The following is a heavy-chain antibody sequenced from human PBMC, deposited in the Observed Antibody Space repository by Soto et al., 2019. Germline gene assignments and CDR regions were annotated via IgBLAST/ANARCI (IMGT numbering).Heavy chain of an antibody. D-gene: IGHD3-3*01. V-gene: IGHV4-34*01. J-gene: IGHJ4*02. CDR2: INHRANT. CDR1: GGSFSGHS. CDR3: ARRENSGYYTWAE. Sequence: QVQLQQWVAGLLKPSETLSLTCAVYGGSFSGHSWSWIRHPPGKGLEWIGEINHRANTNYRPSLKSRVIISVDTSKNQFSLQVRSVTAAAPAVYYCARRENSGYYTWAEWSQGTLVTVSS.